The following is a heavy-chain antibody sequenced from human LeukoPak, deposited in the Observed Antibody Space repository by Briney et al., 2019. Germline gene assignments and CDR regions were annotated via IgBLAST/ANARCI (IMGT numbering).Heavy chain of an antibody. J-gene: IGHJ6*03. CDR2: ISSSGSTI. Sequence: GGSLRLSCAASGFTFSDYYMSWIRQAPGKGLEWVSYISSSGSTIYYADSVKGRFTISRDNAKNSLYLQMNSLRAEDTAVYYCARWQEAYYYYYMDVWGKGTTVTISS. CDR1: GFTFSDYY. V-gene: IGHV3-11*01. CDR3: ARWQEAYYYYYMDV.